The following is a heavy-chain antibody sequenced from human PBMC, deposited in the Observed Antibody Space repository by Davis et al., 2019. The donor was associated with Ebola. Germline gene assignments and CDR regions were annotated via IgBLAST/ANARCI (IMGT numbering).Heavy chain of an antibody. V-gene: IGHV3-73*01. CDR3: TPGLTFGGVIVTNWFDP. J-gene: IGHJ5*02. CDR1: GFTFSGSA. CDR2: IRSKANSYAT. Sequence: GESLKISCAASGFTFSGSAMHWVRQASGKGLEWVGRIRSKANSYATAYAASVKGRFTISRDDSKNTAYLQMNSLKTEDTAVYYCTPGLTFGGVIVTNWFDPWGQGTLVTVSS. D-gene: IGHD3-16*02.